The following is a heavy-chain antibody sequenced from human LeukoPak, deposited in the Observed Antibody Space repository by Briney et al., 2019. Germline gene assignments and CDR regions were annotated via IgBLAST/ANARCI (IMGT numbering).Heavy chain of an antibody. D-gene: IGHD5-18*01. CDR2: IYYSGST. CDR3: ARARGYSYGGRDYYMGV. J-gene: IGHJ6*03. Sequence: SETLSLTCTVSGGSISSHYWSWIRQPPGKGLEWIGYIYYSGSTNYNPSLKSRVTISVDTSKNQFSLKLSSVTAADTAVYYCARARGYSYGGRDYYMGVWGKGTTVTVSS. V-gene: IGHV4-59*11. CDR1: GGSISSHY.